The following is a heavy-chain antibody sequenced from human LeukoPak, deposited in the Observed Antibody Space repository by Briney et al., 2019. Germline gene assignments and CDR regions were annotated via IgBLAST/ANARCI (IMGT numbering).Heavy chain of an antibody. Sequence: PGGSLRLSCAASGFTFSNAWMSWVRQAPGKGLEWVGRIKSKTDGGTTDYAAPVKGRFTISRDDSKNTLYLQMNSLRAEDTAVYYCRAYGSGSPIIRWGYWGQGTLVTVSS. D-gene: IGHD3-10*01. J-gene: IGHJ4*02. CDR2: IKSKTDGGTT. CDR3: RAYGSGSPIIRWGY. CDR1: GFTFSNAW. V-gene: IGHV3-15*01.